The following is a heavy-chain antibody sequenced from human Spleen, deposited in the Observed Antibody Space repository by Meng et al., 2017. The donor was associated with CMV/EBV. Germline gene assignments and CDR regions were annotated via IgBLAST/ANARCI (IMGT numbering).Heavy chain of an antibody. V-gene: IGHV3-30*02. CDR2: IRYDGSNK. D-gene: IGHD3-22*01. CDR3: ARSYDSSGSYYGGSDY. J-gene: IGHJ4*02. CDR1: GFTFSSYG. Sequence: GGPLRLSCAASGFTFSSYGMHWVRQAPGKGLEWVAFIRYDGSNKYYADSVKGRFTISRDNSRNTLYLLMNSLRAEDTAVYFCARSYDSSGSYYGGSDYWGQGTLVTVSS.